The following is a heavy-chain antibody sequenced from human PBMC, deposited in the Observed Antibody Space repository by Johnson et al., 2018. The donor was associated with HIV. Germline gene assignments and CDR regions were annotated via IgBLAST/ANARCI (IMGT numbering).Heavy chain of an antibody. D-gene: IGHD6-6*01. CDR3: AKDLASYSSFWPPACYV. J-gene: IGHJ3*01. CDR1: GITFSTYA. CDR2: IPAGGRNL. V-gene: IGHV3-23*04. Sequence: VQLVESGGGLVPPGVSLRLSCSASGITFSTYAMSWVRQAPGKGLEWVSTIPAGGRNLYYGDSVKGRFTFSKDTSKNTVYLQMNSLRAEDTAVYYCAKDLASYSSFWPPACYVWGQGTMVTVSS.